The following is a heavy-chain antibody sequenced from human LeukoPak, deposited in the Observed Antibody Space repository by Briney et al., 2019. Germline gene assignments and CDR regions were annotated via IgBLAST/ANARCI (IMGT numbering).Heavy chain of an antibody. D-gene: IGHD3-22*01. V-gene: IGHV3-21*01. CDR1: GFTFSSYS. CDR2: ISSSSSYI. CDR3: ARDYYDSSGYSRIFDY. J-gene: IGHJ4*02. Sequence: GGSLRLSCAASGFTFSSYSMNWVRQAPGKGLEWVSSISSSSSYIYYADSVKGRFTTSRDNAKNSLYLQMNSLRAEDTAVYYCARDYYDSSGYSRIFDYWGQGTLVTVSS.